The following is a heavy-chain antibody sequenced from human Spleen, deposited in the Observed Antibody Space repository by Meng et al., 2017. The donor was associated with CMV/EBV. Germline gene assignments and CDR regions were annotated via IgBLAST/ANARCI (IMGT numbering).Heavy chain of an antibody. V-gene: IGHV3-30*04. CDR3: AKDRRRGIRFLEWFDAFDI. CDR2: ISYDGNNK. J-gene: IGHJ3*02. D-gene: IGHD3-3*01. Sequence: FSSYAMHWVLQAPGKGLEWVAVISYDGNNKYYADSVKGRFTISRDNSKTTLYLQMNSLRAEDTALYYCAKDRRRGIRFLEWFDAFDIWGQGTMVTVSS. CDR1: FSSYA.